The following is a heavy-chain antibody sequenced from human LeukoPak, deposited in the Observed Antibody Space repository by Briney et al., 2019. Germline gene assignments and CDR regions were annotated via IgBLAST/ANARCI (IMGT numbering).Heavy chain of an antibody. J-gene: IGHJ1*01. Sequence: GGSLRLSCAASGFTFSSYAFHWVRQAPGKGLEWVAVISYDGSNKYYADSVKGRFTISRDNSKNTLYLQMNSLRAEDTAVYYCARGASGSGSYYSSFQHWGQGTLVTVSS. CDR3: ARGASGSGSYYSSFQH. V-gene: IGHV3-30-3*01. D-gene: IGHD3-10*01. CDR1: GFTFSSYA. CDR2: ISYDGSNK.